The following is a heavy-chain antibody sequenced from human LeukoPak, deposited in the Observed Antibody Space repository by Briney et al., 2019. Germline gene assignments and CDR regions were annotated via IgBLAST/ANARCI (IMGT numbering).Heavy chain of an antibody. CDR3: ARRVSGYDVCDY. CDR1: GYTFANYG. CDR2: IYPGDSDT. D-gene: IGHD5-12*01. V-gene: IGHV5-51*01. J-gene: IGHJ4*02. Sequence: GGSLRLSCTGSGYTFANYGIVWVRQLPGKGLDLLGVIYPGDSDTRYSPSFQGQVTISADKSISTAYLQWSSLKASDTAMYYCARRVSGYDVCDYWGQGTLVTVSS.